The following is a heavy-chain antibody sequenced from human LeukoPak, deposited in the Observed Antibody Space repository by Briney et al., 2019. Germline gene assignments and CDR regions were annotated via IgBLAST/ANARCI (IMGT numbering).Heavy chain of an antibody. Sequence: SETLSLTCTVSGGSISSYYWGWIRQPAGKGLEWIGRIYTSGSTNYNPSLKSRVTMSVDTSKNQFSLKLSSVTAADTAVYYCARDTLDIVVVPAAIPFDYWGQGTLVTVSS. CDR2: IYTSGST. CDR1: GGSISSYY. CDR3: ARDTLDIVVVPAAIPFDY. J-gene: IGHJ4*02. D-gene: IGHD2-2*02. V-gene: IGHV4-4*07.